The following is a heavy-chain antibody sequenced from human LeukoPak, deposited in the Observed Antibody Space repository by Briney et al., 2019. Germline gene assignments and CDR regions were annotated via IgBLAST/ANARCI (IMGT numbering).Heavy chain of an antibody. Sequence: GGSLRLSCAASGFTFSSYAMSWVRQAPGKGLEWVSGISGSGPYTFYTDSVKGRFTISRDSSKNTLYLQMNSLRAEDTALYYCAKHGYCSGISCFFDFWGQGTLVTASS. CDR1: GFTFSSYA. CDR2: ISGSGPYT. J-gene: IGHJ4*02. V-gene: IGHV3-23*01. D-gene: IGHD2-2*03. CDR3: AKHGYCSGISCFFDF.